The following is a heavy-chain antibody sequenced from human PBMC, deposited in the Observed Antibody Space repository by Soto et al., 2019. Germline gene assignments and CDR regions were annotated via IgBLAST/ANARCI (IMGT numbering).Heavy chain of an antibody. CDR2: VSYDGSNK. Sequence: SLRLSCAASGFTFSSYGVHWVRQAPGKGLEWVASVSYDGSNKHYADSVKGRFTISRDNSRNTLDLQMNSLRAEDTAVYYCARGWYYDSSGYYPFDFWGQGTLVTVSS. CDR1: GFTFSSYG. CDR3: ARGWYYDSSGYYPFDF. D-gene: IGHD3-22*01. V-gene: IGHV3-30*03. J-gene: IGHJ4*02.